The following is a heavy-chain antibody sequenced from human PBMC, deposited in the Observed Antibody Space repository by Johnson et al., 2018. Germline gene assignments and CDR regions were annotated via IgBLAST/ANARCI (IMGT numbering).Heavy chain of an antibody. CDR2: ISYDGSNK. CDR3: AKDGLVGLAGYMDV. D-gene: IGHD6-19*01. J-gene: IGHJ6*03. V-gene: IGHV3-30*18. CDR1: GFTFSSYG. Sequence: QVQLVESGGGVVQPGRSLRLSCAASGFTFSSYGMHWVRQAPGKGLEWVALISYDGSNKYYADSVKGRFTISRDNSKNTLYLQMNSLRAEDTAVYYCAKDGLVGLAGYMDVRAKGTTVTGPS.